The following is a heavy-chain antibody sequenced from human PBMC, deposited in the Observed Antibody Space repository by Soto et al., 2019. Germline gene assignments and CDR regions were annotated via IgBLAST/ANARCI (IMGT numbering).Heavy chain of an antibody. J-gene: IGHJ4*02. CDR1: GGSMIAYY. Sequence: SETLSLTCTVSGGSMIAYYWNWMRQPPGKGLQWIGYTYYSGSTTYNPSLKSRVTISVDSSKNQFSLKLDSVAPADTAVYYCARVRGTAGKRFFDYWGPGTLVTVSS. CDR2: TYYSGST. CDR3: ARVRGTAGKRFFDY. D-gene: IGHD6-13*01. V-gene: IGHV4-59*01.